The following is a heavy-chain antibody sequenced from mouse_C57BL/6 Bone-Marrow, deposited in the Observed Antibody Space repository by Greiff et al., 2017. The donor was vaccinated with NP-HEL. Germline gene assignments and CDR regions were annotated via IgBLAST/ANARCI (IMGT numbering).Heavy chain of an antibody. CDR2: ISNGGGST. Sequence: EVKLMESGGGLVQPGGSLKLSCAASGFTFSDYYMYWVRQTPEKRLEWVAYISNGGGSTYYPDTVKGRFTISRDNAKNTLYLQMSRLKSEDTAMYDCARRNWDWYFDVWGTGTTVTVSS. J-gene: IGHJ1*03. CDR3: ARRNWDWYFDV. V-gene: IGHV5-12*01. CDR1: GFTFSDYY. D-gene: IGHD4-1*01.